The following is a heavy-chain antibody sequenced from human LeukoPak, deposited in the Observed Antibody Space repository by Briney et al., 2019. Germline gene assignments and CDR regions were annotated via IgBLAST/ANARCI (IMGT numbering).Heavy chain of an antibody. J-gene: IGHJ6*03. Sequence: GASVKVSCKASGYTFTGYYMHWVRQAPGQGLEWMGWISAYNGNTNYAQKLQGRVTMTTDTSTSTAYMELRSLRSDDTAVYYCARDVGSSSWHGKYYYYYYMDVWGKGTTVTISS. V-gene: IGHV1-18*04. CDR2: ISAYNGNT. D-gene: IGHD6-13*01. CDR3: ARDVGSSSWHGKYYYYYYMDV. CDR1: GYTFTGYY.